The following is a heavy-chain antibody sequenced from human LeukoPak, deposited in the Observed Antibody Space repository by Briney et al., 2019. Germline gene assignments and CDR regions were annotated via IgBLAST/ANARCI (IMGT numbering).Heavy chain of an antibody. CDR2: INPNSGGT. J-gene: IGHJ3*02. V-gene: IGHV1-2*06. CDR1: GYTFTGYY. CDR3: AREKRQQLAHDAFDI. Sequence: ASVKVSCKASGYTFTGYYMHRVRQAPGQGLEWMGRINPNSGGTNYAQKFQGRVTMTRDTSISTAYMELSRLRSDDTAVYYCAREKRQQLAHDAFDIWGQGTMVTVSS. D-gene: IGHD6-13*01.